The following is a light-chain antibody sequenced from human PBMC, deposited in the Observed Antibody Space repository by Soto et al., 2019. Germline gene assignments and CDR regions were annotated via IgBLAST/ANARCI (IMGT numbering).Light chain of an antibody. V-gene: IGLV2-14*03. J-gene: IGLJ1*01. CDR3: SSYTSSSTLLYV. Sequence: QSVLTQPASVSGSPGQSITISCTGSSSDVGGYNHVSWYQQLPGKAPKLMIYDVDNRPSGVSNRFSGSKSGNTASLTISGLQAEDEADYYCSSYTSSSTLLYVFGSGTKVTVL. CDR2: DVD. CDR1: SSDVGGYNH.